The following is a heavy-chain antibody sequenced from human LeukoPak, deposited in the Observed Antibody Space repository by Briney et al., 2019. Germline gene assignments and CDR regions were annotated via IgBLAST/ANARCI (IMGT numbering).Heavy chain of an antibody. J-gene: IGHJ4*02. CDR2: ISGSGGST. CDR1: GCTFSSYS. CDR3: AKDPGYQVVYCFDY. V-gene: IGHV3-23*01. Sequence: GGSLRLSCAASGCTFSSYSISWVRQAPGKGLEWVSGISGSGGSTDYADSVKGRFTISRDNSKNTLYLQMNSLRVEDTAVYYCAKDPGYQVVYCFDYWGQGTLVTVSS. D-gene: IGHD2-2*01.